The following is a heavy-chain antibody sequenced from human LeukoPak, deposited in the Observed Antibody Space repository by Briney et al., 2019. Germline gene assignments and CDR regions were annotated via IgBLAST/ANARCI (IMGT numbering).Heavy chain of an antibody. CDR2: IDQNGGET. D-gene: IGHD1-1*01. V-gene: IGHV3-7*01. CDR3: ATKGVERSQYYYYMDV. J-gene: IGHJ6*03. CDR1: GSTLSTYW. Sequence: GGSLRLSCAASGSTLSTYWMTWVRQAPGKGLEWVANIDQNGGETYYVDSVKGRFTISRDNAKKSLYLQMNSLRVDDTAAYYCATKGVERSQYYYYMDVWGNGTRVTVSS.